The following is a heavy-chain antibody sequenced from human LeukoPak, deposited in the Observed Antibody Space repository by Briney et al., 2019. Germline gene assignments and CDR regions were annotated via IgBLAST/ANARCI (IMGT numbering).Heavy chain of an antibody. J-gene: IGHJ5*02. CDR1: GFTFSSYS. CDR3: AKANHQDPRNIVVVPAAIEDWFDP. Sequence: PGGSLRLSCAASGFTFSSYSMNWVRQAPGKGLEWVSSISSSSSYIYYADSVKGRFTISRDNSKNTLYLQMNSLRAEDTAVYYCAKANHQDPRNIVVVPAAIEDWFDPWGQGTLVTVSS. CDR2: ISSSSSYI. D-gene: IGHD2-2*01. V-gene: IGHV3-21*01.